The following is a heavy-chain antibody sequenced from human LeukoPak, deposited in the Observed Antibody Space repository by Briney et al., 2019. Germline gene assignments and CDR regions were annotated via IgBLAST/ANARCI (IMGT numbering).Heavy chain of an antibody. CDR2: IYSGGST. J-gene: IGHJ4*02. Sequence: PGGSLRPSCAASGFTVSSNYMSWVRQAPGKGLEWVSVIYSGGSTYYADSVKGRFTISRDNSKNTLYLQMNSLRAEDTAVYYCARGGIRYFDYWGQGTLVTVSS. V-gene: IGHV3-53*01. D-gene: IGHD5-18*01. CDR3: ARGGIRYFDY. CDR1: GFTVSSNY.